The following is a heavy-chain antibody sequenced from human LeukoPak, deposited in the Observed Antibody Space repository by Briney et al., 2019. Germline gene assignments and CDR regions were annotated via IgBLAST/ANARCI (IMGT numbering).Heavy chain of an antibody. CDR3: AKQQWLVREDAFDI. CDR1: GFNFRNYA. J-gene: IGHJ3*02. D-gene: IGHD6-19*01. V-gene: IGHV3-48*01. CDR2: ISSSSTTI. Sequence: GGSLRISCAASGFNFRNYAMNWVRQAPGKGLEWVSYISSSSTTIHYADSVKGRFTISRDNAKNSVYLQMNSLRAEDTAVYYCAKQQWLVREDAFDIWGQGTMVTVSS.